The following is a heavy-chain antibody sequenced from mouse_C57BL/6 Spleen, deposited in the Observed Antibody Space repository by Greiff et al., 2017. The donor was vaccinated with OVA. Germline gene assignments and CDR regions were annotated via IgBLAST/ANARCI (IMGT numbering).Heavy chain of an antibody. CDR2: IRSKSSNYAT. J-gene: IGHJ3*01. Sequence: EVMLVESGGGLVQPKGSLKLSCAASGFTFNTYAMHWVRQAPGKGLEWVARIRSKSSNYATYYADSVKDRFTISRDDSQSMLYQQMNNLNTEDTAMYYCVGECSGYGWFAYWGQGTLVTVSA. CDR3: VGECSGYGWFAY. CDR1: GFTFNTYA. D-gene: IGHD3-2*02. V-gene: IGHV10-3*01.